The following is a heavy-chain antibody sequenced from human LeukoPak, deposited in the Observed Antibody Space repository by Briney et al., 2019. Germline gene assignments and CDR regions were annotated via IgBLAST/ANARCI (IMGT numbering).Heavy chain of an antibody. CDR2: INPNSGGT. CDR1: GYTFTGYY. CDR3: ARDAGDIVVVPAAFQH. D-gene: IGHD2-2*01. V-gene: IGHV1-2*06. J-gene: IGHJ1*01. Sequence: ASVKVSCKASGYTFTGYYMHWVRQAPGQGLEWMGRINPNSGGTSYAQKFQGRVTMTRDTSISTAYMELSRLRSDDTAVYYCARDAGDIVVVPAAFQHWGQGTLVTVSS.